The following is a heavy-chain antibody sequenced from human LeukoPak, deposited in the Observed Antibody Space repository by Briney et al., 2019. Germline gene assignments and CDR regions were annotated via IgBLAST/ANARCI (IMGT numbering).Heavy chain of an antibody. D-gene: IGHD2-2*01. CDR2: INPSGGST. CDR3: ARAGRRGCSSTSCSSPDY. Sequence: ASVKVSCKASGYTFTSYYMHWVRQAPGQGLEWMGIINPSGGSTSYAQKFQGRVTMTRDTSTSTVYMELSSLRSEDTAVYYCARAGRRGCSSTSCSSPDYWGQGTLVTVSS. CDR1: GYTFTSYY. J-gene: IGHJ4*02. V-gene: IGHV1-46*01.